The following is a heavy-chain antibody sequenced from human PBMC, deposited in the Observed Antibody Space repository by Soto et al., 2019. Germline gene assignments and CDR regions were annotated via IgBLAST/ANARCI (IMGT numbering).Heavy chain of an antibody. J-gene: IGHJ6*02. CDR3: AKDQEVSAPYYYYGMDV. CDR2: ISGSGGST. CDR1: GFTFSSYA. V-gene: IGHV3-23*01. Sequence: GGSLRLSCAASGFTFSSYAMSWVRQAPGKGLEWVSAISGSGGSTYYADSVKGRFTISRDNSKNTLYLQMNSLRAEDTAVYYCAKDQEVSAPYYYYGMDVWGQGTTVTVSS. D-gene: IGHD6-6*01.